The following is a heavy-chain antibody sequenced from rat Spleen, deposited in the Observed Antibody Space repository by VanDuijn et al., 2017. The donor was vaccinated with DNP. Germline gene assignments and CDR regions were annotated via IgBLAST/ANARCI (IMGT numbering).Heavy chain of an antibody. D-gene: IGHD1-4*01. CDR2: ISIGGGTT. CDR3: ASLTTRVSPHWYFDF. V-gene: IGHV5S13*01. J-gene: IGHJ1*01. Sequence: EVQLVESGGGLVQPGRSLKLSCAASGFTFSNYGMAWVRQAPPKGPEWGASISIGGGTTYYRASVKGRFTISRDNAKNTQYLQMDSLRSEDTATYYCASLTTRVSPHWYFDFWGPGTMVTVSS. CDR1: GFTFSNYG.